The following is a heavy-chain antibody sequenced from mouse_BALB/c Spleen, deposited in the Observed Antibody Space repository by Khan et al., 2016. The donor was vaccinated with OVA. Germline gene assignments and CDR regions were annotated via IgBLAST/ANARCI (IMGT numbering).Heavy chain of an antibody. CDR3: ERRTYFGYTFAY. J-gene: IGHJ3*01. D-gene: IGHD1-2*01. Sequence: QVQLKESGAELARPGASVKLSCKASGYTFTDYYINWVKQRTGQGLEWIGEISPGRGDTYYNERFKGKATLTADKSSSTAYMQLSRLTSDASAVSFCERRTYFGYTFAYWGQGILFSVSA. CDR2: ISPGRGDT. CDR1: GYTFTDYY. V-gene: IGHV1-77*01.